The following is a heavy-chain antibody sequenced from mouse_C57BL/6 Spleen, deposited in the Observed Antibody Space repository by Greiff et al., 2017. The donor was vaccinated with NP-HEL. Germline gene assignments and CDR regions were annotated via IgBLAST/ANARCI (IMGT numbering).Heavy chain of an antibody. CDR2: INPGSGGT. CDR3: AMEDGYDAWFAY. J-gene: IGHJ3*01. V-gene: IGHV1-54*01. Sequence: VQLQQSGAELVRPGTSVKVSCKASGYAFTNYLIEWVKQRPGQGLEWIGVINPGSGGTNYNEKFKGKATLTADKSSSTAYMQLSSLTSEDSAVYFCAMEDGYDAWFAYWGQGTRVTVSA. D-gene: IGHD2-2*01. CDR1: GYAFTNYL.